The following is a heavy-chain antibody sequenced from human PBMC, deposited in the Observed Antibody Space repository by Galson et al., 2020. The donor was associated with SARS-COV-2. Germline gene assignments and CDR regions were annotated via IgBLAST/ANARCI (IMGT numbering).Heavy chain of an antibody. CDR1: GYTLTELS. CDR3: ATGLEYSSSSALDFDY. CDR2: LNPEDGET. Sequence: ASVKVSCKVSGYTLTELSMYWVRQAPGKGLEWMGSLNPEDGETIYAQKFQGRVTMTEDTSTDTAYMELTSLRSEDTAVYYCATGLEYSSSSALDFDYWGQGTLVTVSS. D-gene: IGHD6-6*01. J-gene: IGHJ4*02. V-gene: IGHV1-24*01.